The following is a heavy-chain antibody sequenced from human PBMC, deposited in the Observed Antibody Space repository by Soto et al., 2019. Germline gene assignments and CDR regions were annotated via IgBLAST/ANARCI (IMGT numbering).Heavy chain of an antibody. CDR2: IIPIFGTT. CDR1: GDIFSGYS. CDR3: ASDLGSGYDRGDY. D-gene: IGHD5-12*01. J-gene: IGHJ4*02. V-gene: IGHV1-69*06. Sequence: SVKVSCKTSGDIFSGYSISWVRQAPGQGLEWMGGIIPIFGTTNYAQRFHGRVTITADKSTSTVYMELYSLKSEDTAVYYCASDLGSGYDRGDYWGQGTLVTDSS.